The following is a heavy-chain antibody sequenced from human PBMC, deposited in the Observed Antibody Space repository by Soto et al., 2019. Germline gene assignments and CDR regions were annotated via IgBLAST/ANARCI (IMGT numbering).Heavy chain of an antibody. CDR1: GYTFTGYY. CDR2: INPNSGGT. D-gene: IGHD3-9*01. Sequence: ASVKVSCKASGYTFTGYYMHWVRQAPGQGLEWMGWINPNSGGTNYAQKFQGRVTMTRDTSISTAYMELSRLRSDDTAVYYCARSRMLRYFDWLSHAAFDIWGQGTMVTVSS. J-gene: IGHJ3*02. V-gene: IGHV1-2*02. CDR3: ARSRMLRYFDWLSHAAFDI.